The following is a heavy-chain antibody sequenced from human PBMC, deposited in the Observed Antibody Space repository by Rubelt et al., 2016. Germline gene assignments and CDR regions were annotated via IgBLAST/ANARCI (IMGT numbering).Heavy chain of an antibody. V-gene: IGHV3-11*05. J-gene: IGHJ4*02. Sequence: VQLVESGGGLVKPGGSLRLSCAASGFTFSDYYMSWIRQAPGKGLEWASYISSSSSSGYTNYADSVKGRFTISRDNAKNSLYRQMNSLRAEDTAVYYCARRHRGPDDWGQGTLVTVSS. CDR3: ARRHRGPDD. D-gene: IGHD3-16*01. CDR1: GFTFSDYY. CDR2: ISSSSSSGYT.